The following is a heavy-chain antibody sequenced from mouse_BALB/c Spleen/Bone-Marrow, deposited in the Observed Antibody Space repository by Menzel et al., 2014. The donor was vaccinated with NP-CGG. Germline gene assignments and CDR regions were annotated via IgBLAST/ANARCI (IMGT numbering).Heavy chain of an antibody. CDR3: ARDSFLITRALDY. V-gene: IGHV2-6-7*01. CDR1: GFSLIGYG. D-gene: IGHD2-4*01. J-gene: IGHJ4*01. Sequence: VKLMESGPGLVVPSQSLSITCTVSGFSLIGYGVSWVRQSPGKGLEWLGLIWGDGSTDYNSALKSRLSISKDNSKSXVFLKMNSLQTDDTARYYCARDSFLITRALDYWGQGTSVTVSS. CDR2: IWGDGST.